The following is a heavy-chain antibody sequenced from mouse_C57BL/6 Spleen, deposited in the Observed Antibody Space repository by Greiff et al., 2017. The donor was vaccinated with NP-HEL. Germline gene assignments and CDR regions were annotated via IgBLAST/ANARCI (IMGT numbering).Heavy chain of an antibody. J-gene: IGHJ1*03. CDR3: TRTITTVVATRGDWYFDV. V-gene: IGHV1-15*01. D-gene: IGHD1-1*01. CDR2: IDPETGGT. Sequence: VQLQQSGAELVRPGASVTLSCKASGYTFTDYEMHWVKQTPVHGLEWIGAIDPETGGTAYNQKFKGKAILTADKSSSTAYMELRSLTSEDSAVYYCTRTITTVVATRGDWYFDVWGTGTTVTVSS. CDR1: GYTFTDYE.